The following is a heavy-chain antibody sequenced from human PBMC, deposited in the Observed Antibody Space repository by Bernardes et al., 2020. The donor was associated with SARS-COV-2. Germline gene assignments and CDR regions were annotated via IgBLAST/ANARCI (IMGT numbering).Heavy chain of an antibody. CDR2: IWYDGSNK. CDR3: ARDIAAYYGMDV. D-gene: IGHD2-21*01. V-gene: IGHV3-33*01. J-gene: IGHJ6*02. Sequence: GGSRRLSCAASGFTFSSYGMHWVRQAPGKGLEWVAVIWYDGSNKYYADSVKGRFTISRDNSKNTLYLQMNSLRAEDTAVYYCARDIAAYYGMDVWGQGTTVTVSS. CDR1: GFTFSSYG.